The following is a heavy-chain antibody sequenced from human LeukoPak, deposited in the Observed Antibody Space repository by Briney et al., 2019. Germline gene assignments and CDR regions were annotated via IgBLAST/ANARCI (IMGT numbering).Heavy chain of an antibody. CDR1: GYTFTGYY. CDR3: ARRYFVSGSYYTDY. J-gene: IGHJ4*02. D-gene: IGHD3-10*01. V-gene: IGHV1-2*02. CDR2: INPNSGGI. Sequence: ASVKVSCKAAGYTFTGYYMHWVRQAPGQGLEWMGWINPNSGGINYAQKFQGRVTMTRDTSITTAYMELSRLRSDDTAVYYCARRYFVSGSYYTDYWGQGTLVTVSS.